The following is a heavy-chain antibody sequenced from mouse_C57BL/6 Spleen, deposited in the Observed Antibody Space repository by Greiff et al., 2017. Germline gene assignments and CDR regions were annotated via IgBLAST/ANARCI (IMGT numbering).Heavy chain of an antibody. J-gene: IGHJ3*01. CDR1: GYAFSSSW. D-gene: IGHD1-1*01. V-gene: IGHV1-82*01. CDR3: ASRGDITTAERGFAY. CDR2: IYPGDGDT. Sequence: QVHVKQSGPELVKPGASVKISCKASGYAFSSSWMNWVKQRPGKGLEWIGRIYPGDGDTNYNGKFKGKATLTADKSSSTAYMQLSSLTSEDSAVYSCASRGDITTAERGFAYWGQGTLVTVSA.